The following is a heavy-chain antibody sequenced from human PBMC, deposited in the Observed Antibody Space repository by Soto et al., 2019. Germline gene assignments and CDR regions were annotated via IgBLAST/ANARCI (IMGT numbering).Heavy chain of an antibody. J-gene: IGHJ4*02. D-gene: IGHD4-17*01. V-gene: IGHV3-74*01. Sequence: EVQLVESGGGLVQPGGSLRLSCEVSGFTFSNHWMHWVRQAPGKGLVWVSRIKTDGTTTGYADSVKGRFTISRDNAKNTLYLQMNSLRAEDTAVYYCTRDRTTVTLFDFWGQGTLVTVSS. CDR3: TRDRTTVTLFDF. CDR2: IKTDGTTT. CDR1: GFTFSNHW.